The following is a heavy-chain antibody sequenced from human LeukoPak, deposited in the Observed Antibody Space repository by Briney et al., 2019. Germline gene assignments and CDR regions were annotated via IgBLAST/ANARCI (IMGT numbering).Heavy chain of an antibody. Sequence: EASVKVSCKASGYTFTSYYMHWVRQAPGQGLEWMGIINPSGGSTSYAQKFQGRVTMTRDMSTSTVYMELSSLRSEDTAVYYCARDNSVEDTAWWFDPWGQGTLVTVSS. J-gene: IGHJ5*02. CDR2: INPSGGST. CDR1: GYTFTSYY. D-gene: IGHD4-23*01. CDR3: ARDNSVEDTAWWFDP. V-gene: IGHV1-46*01.